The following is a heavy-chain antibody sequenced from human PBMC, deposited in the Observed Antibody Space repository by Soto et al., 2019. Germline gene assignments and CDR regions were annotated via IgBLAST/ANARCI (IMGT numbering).Heavy chain of an antibody. CDR1: GDSVSGNSAA. J-gene: IGHJ4*02. V-gene: IGHV6-1*01. CDR3: ARATSILTGYNIDY. CDR2: TYYRSKWYN. Sequence: SQTLSLTCVISGDSVSGNSAAWNWVRQSPSRGLEWLGRTYYRSKWYNDYAVSVKSRITINPDTSKNQFSLQLNSVTPEDTAVYYCARATSILTGYNIDYWGQGTLVTVSS. D-gene: IGHD3-9*01.